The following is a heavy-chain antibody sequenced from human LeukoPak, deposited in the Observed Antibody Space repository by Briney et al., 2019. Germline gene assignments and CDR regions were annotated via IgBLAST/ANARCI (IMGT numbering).Heavy chain of an antibody. Sequence: GGSLRLSCAASGFTFSSYSMNWVRQAPGKGLEWVSSISSSSSYIYYADSLKGRFTISRENAKNSLYLQMNSLRAEDTAVYYCAKSYGDYYFYVMDVWGQGTTVTVSS. D-gene: IGHD5-18*01. J-gene: IGHJ6*02. CDR2: ISSSSSYI. V-gene: IGHV3-21*04. CDR3: AKSYGDYYFYVMDV. CDR1: GFTFSSYS.